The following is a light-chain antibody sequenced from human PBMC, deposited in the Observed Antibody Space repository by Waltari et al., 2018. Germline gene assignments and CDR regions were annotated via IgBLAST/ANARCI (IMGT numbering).Light chain of an antibody. CDR3: KQYYSTPLT. CDR1: QSVLSSSNNKNY. Sequence: DIVMTQSPDSLAVSLGERATIDCKSSQSVLSSSNNKNYLAWYQQKPRQPPKLLISWESTRESGVPDRFSGSGSGTDFTLTISSLQAEDVAVYYCKQYYSTPLTFGGGTKVEIK. CDR2: WES. J-gene: IGKJ4*01. V-gene: IGKV4-1*01.